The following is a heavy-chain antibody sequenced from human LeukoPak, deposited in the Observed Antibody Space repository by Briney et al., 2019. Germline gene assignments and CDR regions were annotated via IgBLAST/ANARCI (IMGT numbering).Heavy chain of an antibody. CDR3: AGEWLSYSYYMDV. V-gene: IGHV4-38-2*02. CDR1: GYSISSGYY. D-gene: IGHD5-24*01. J-gene: IGHJ6*03. CDR2: IYHSGST. Sequence: PSETLSLTCTVSGYSISSGYYWGWIRQPPGKGLEWIGSIYHSGSTYYNPSLKSRVTISVDTSKNQFSLKLSSVTAADTAVYYCAGEWLSYSYYMDVWGKGTTVTVSS.